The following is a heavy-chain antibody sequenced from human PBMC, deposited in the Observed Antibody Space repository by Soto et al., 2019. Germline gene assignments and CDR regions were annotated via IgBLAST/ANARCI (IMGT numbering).Heavy chain of an antibody. CDR1: GGTFTSYA. CDR2: IIPIFGTV. Sequence: SVKVSCKTSGGTFTSYAMTWVRQAPGQGLEWMGGIIPIFGTVNYAQKFQGRVTIIADKSTSTAYVELNSLRSEDTAVYYCARGITIFGVVQGMDVWGQGTTVTVSS. J-gene: IGHJ6*02. D-gene: IGHD3-3*01. V-gene: IGHV1-69*06. CDR3: ARGITIFGVVQGMDV.